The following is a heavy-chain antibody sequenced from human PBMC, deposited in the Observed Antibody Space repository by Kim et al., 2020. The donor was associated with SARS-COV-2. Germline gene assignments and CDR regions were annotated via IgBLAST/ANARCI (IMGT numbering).Heavy chain of an antibody. CDR2: YI. V-gene: IGHV3-21*01. J-gene: IGHJ4*02. CDR3: ASWEGARYDY. Sequence: YIYYANTVKGRLTISRDNAKNSLYLQMSSLRAEDTAVYYCASWEGARYDYWGQGTLVTVSS. D-gene: IGHD1-26*01.